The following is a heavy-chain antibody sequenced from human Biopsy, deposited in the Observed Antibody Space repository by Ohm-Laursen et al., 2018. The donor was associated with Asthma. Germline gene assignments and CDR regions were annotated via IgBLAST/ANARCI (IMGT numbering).Heavy chain of an antibody. CDR1: GFTFSIYD. Sequence: SLRLSCAASGFTFSIYDIHWVRQAPGKGLEWVAVISYDGGNKFYGDSVRGRFTLSRDNSRNTLYLQMNSLRVENTAIYYCARTHERWTSIQDDALDIWGQGTMVIVSS. CDR3: ARTHERWTSIQDDALDI. J-gene: IGHJ3*02. V-gene: IGHV3-30*03. D-gene: IGHD4-23*01. CDR2: ISYDGGNK.